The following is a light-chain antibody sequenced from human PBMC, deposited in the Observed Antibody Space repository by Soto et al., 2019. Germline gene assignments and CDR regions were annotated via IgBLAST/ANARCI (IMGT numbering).Light chain of an antibody. CDR3: QQRSNWPYT. V-gene: IGKV3-11*01. CDR1: QSVSSD. Sequence: DIVLTQSPATLSLSPGERATLSCRASQSVSSDLAWYQQKSGQAPRLLIYQASNRASGIPARFSGSGSGTDFTLTISSLEPEDFAVYYCQQRSNWPYTFGQGTKLEIK. J-gene: IGKJ2*01. CDR2: QAS.